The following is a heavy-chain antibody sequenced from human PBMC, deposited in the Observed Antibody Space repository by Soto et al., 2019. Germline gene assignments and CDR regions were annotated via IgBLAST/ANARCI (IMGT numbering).Heavy chain of an antibody. Sequence: VQLVQSGAEVKKPGASVRVSCKASGYTFTSFGLSWVRQAPGQGPEWMGWISPESDKATYAHKFQGRITMTTDTSTTTAYMDLRSLRSDDTAVDYCTRDLCFISPSTVTTDAYWGQGTLVSVS. CDR2: ISPESDKA. CDR1: GYTFTSFG. V-gene: IGHV1-18*01. CDR3: TRDLCFISPSTVTTDAY. D-gene: IGHD4-17*01. J-gene: IGHJ4*02.